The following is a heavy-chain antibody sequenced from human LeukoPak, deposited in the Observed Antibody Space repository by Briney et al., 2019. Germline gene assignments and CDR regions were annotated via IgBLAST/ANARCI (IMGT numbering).Heavy chain of an antibody. CDR1: GGSIIGSTSY. CDR3: ARGYDY. Sequence: SETLSLTCTVAGGSIIGSTSYWGWIRQPPGKGLDWIGIINYSGSTYYNPSLRSRVTISVDTSKNQFSLKLNSVTASDTAVYYCARGYDYWGQGTLVTVSS. D-gene: IGHD3-22*01. CDR2: INYSGST. V-gene: IGHV4-39*01. J-gene: IGHJ4*02.